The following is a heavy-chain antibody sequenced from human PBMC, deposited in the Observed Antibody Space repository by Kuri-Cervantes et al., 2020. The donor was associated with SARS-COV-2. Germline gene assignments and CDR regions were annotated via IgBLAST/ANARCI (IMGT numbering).Heavy chain of an antibody. CDR3: AREAKADFWTNYPHDVLIDS. D-gene: IGHD3/OR15-3a*01. CDR2: ISYDGITK. CDR1: GFSFNSFA. Sequence: GGSLRLSCAASGFSFNSFAMHWVRQAPGKGLEWVATISYDGITKYYAGSVKGRFAISRDNSKDTLYLQMNSLRPEDMASYWCAREAKADFWTNYPHDVLIDSWGQGTLVTVSS. J-gene: IGHJ4*02. V-gene: IGHV3-30*09.